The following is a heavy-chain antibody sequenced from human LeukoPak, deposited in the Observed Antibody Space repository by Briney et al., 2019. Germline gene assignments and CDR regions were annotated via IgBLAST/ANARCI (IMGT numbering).Heavy chain of an antibody. CDR3: ARNGSLQGYSGYDFPFDY. Sequence: SETLSLTCADYGGSFRGYYWGWIRQPPGKGLEWLGSIYYSGSTYYNSSLRSRLTISVDTSKNQFSLKLSSVTAADTAVYYCARNGSLQGYSGYDFPFDYWGQGTLVTVSS. V-gene: IGHV4-39*01. D-gene: IGHD5-12*01. J-gene: IGHJ4*02. CDR1: GGSFRGYY. CDR2: IYYSGST.